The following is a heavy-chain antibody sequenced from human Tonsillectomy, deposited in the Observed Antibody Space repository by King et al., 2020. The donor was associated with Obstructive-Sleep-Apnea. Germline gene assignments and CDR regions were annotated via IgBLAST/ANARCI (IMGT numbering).Heavy chain of an antibody. CDR2: VDPSDSYT. V-gene: IGHV5-10-1*03. D-gene: IGHD6-13*01. Sequence: VQLVESGAEVKKPGESLRISCKGSGYSFPNYWITWVRQMPGKVLDWMGRVDPSDSYTNYSPSFQCHVTISADKSFHPAYLQWGRLKASDTAIYYCARPRGSSRYYFYGLNVWGQGTTVTVSS. J-gene: IGHJ6*02. CDR1: GYSFPNYW. CDR3: ARPRGSSRYYFYGLNV.